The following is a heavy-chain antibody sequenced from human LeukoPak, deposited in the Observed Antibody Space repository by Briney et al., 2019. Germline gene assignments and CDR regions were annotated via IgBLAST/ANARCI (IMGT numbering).Heavy chain of an antibody. CDR1: GGSISSFY. J-gene: IGHJ6*02. V-gene: IGHV4-59*01. Sequence: SETLSLTCTVSGGSISSFYWSWIRQPPGKGLEWMGYIYYSGSTNYNPSLKSRVTISVDTSKNQFSLKLSSVTAADTAVYYCARGRGDNPRGEYYYYGMDVWGQGTTVTVSS. CDR2: IYYSGST. D-gene: IGHD3-10*01. CDR3: ARGRGDNPRGEYYYYGMDV.